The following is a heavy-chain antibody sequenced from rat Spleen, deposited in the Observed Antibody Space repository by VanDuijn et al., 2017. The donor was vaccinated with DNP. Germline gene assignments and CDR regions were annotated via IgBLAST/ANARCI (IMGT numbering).Heavy chain of an antibody. CDR3: ARHVLPLRVWDY. D-gene: IGHD1-4*01. V-gene: IGHV5-22*01. CDR1: GFTFSDYY. J-gene: IGHJ2*01. Sequence: EVQLVASGGGLVQPGRSLKLSCAASGFTFSDYYMAWVRQAPTKGLEWVAYINYDGGNTNYRDFVRGRFTISRDNAKSTLYLQMNSLRSEDMATYYCARHVLPLRVWDYWGQGVMVTVSS. CDR2: INYDGGNT.